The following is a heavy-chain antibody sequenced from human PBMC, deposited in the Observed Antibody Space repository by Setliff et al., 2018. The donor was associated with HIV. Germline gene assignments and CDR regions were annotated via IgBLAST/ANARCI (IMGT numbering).Heavy chain of an antibody. CDR3: VSPMRVSQAFDI. CDR2: IDPSGESI. J-gene: IGHJ3*02. V-gene: IGHV1-46*01. CDR1: GDSLSSQY. Sequence: ASVKVSCKASGDSLSSQYSHWVRQAPGQGPEWMGIIDPSGESINYTQRFQGRVTMTRDTSTNTVYMELSSLTSGDTAMYYCVSPMRVSQAFDIWGQGTMVTVSS.